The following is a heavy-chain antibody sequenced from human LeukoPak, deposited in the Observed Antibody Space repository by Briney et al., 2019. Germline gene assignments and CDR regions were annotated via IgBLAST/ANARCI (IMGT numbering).Heavy chain of an antibody. J-gene: IGHJ6*02. D-gene: IGHD2-2*01. Sequence: ASVKVSCKASGYTFTSYYMHWVRQAPGQGLEWMGWMNPNSGNTGYAQKFQGRVTMTRNTSISTAYMELSSLRSEDTAVYYCASGYCSSTSCRDYYGMDVWGQGTTVTVSS. CDR3: ASGYCSSTSCRDYYGMDV. CDR1: GYTFTSYY. CDR2: MNPNSGNT. V-gene: IGHV1-8*02.